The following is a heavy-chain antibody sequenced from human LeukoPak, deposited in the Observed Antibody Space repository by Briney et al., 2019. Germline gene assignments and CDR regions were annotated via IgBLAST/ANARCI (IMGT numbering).Heavy chain of an antibody. Sequence: GESLKISCKGSGYSFFSYWIGWVRQMPGKGLEWMGIIYPGDSDTRYSPSFEGQVTISADKSINTAYLQWSSLKASDTAMYYCARRGIAARVPPDYWGQGTLATVSS. D-gene: IGHD6-6*01. J-gene: IGHJ4*02. CDR3: ARRGIAARVPPDY. CDR1: GYSFFSYW. V-gene: IGHV5-51*01. CDR2: IYPGDSDT.